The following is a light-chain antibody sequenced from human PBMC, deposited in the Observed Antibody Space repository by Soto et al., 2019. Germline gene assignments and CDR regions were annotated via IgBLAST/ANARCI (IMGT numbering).Light chain of an antibody. V-gene: IGLV2-23*01. CDR3: CSYAGSRTDVV. CDR1: SSDVGSYNL. J-gene: IGLJ2*01. CDR2: EGS. Sequence: QSALTQPASVSGSPGQSITISCTGTSSDVGSYNLVSWYQQHPGKAPKLMIYEGSKRPSGVSNRFSGSKSGNTASLTISGLQDEDEADYYCCSYAGSRTDVVFGGGTKLTVL.